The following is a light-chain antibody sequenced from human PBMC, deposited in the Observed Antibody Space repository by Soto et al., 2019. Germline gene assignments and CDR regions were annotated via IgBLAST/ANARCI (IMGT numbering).Light chain of an antibody. J-gene: IGKJ5*01. CDR3: QQYGSFSIT. CDR2: GAS. Sequence: EIVLTQSPGTLSLSPGERGTLSWRASQSFSSSYLAWYQQKPGQAPRLLIYGASSRATGIPDRFSGSGSGTDFTLTISRLEPEDFAVYYCQQYGSFSITFGQGTRLEI. CDR1: QSFSSSY. V-gene: IGKV3-20*01.